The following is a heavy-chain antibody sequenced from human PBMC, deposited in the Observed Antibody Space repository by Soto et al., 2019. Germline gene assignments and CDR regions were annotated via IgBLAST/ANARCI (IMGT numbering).Heavy chain of an antibody. CDR3: AKTSSGPNDAFDI. CDR2: ISGSGDRGRGEST. J-gene: IGHJ3*02. CDR1: GFTISSSA. V-gene: IGHV3-23*01. Sequence: PGGPLRLSCAASGFTISSSAMSWVRQAPGKGLEWVSTISGSGDRGRGESTYYADSVKGRFAISRDNSKNTLALQMSSLRAEDTAVYYCAKTSSGPNDAFDIWGQGTMVTVSS. D-gene: IGHD3-3*01.